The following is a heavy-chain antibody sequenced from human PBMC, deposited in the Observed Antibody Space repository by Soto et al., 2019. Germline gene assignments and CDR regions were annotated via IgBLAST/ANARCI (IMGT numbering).Heavy chain of an antibody. Sequence: GGSLRLSCAASGFTFSSYGMHWVRQAPGKGLEWVAVISYDGSNKYYADSVKGRFTISRDNSKNTLYLQMNSLRAEDTAVYYCAKGWYSSSWYIPRFDPWGQGTLVTVSS. CDR3: AKGWYSSSWYIPRFDP. CDR1: GFTFSSYG. CDR2: ISYDGSNK. D-gene: IGHD6-13*01. J-gene: IGHJ5*02. V-gene: IGHV3-30*18.